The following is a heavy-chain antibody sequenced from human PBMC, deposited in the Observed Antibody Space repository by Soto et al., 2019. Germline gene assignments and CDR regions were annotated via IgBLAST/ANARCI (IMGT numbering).Heavy chain of an antibody. CDR3: AKAKGPHCSGGSCYSVPFGYYYYMDV. CDR2: ISGSGGST. D-gene: IGHD2-15*01. CDR1: GFTFSSYA. V-gene: IGHV3-23*01. J-gene: IGHJ6*03. Sequence: GGSLRLSCAASGFTFSSYAMSWVRQAPGKGLEWVSAISGSGGSTCYADSVKGRFTISRDNSKNTLYLQMNSLRAEDTAVYYCAKAKGPHCSGGSCYSVPFGYYYYMDVWGKGTTVTVSS.